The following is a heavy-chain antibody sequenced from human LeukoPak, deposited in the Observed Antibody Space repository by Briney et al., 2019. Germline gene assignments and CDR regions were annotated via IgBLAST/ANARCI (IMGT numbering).Heavy chain of an antibody. CDR3: ARLQSNPVTGYYYYGMDV. J-gene: IGHJ6*02. CDR2: IYYSGST. D-gene: IGHD4-17*01. Sequence: PAETLSLTCTVSGGAISSYYWSWIRQPPGKGLEWIGYIYYSGSTNYNPSLKSRVTTSVDPSKTQFSLTLSSVTAADPAAYYCARLQSNPVTGYYYYGMDVWGPGTTLTVSS. V-gene: IGHV4-59*01. CDR1: GGAISSYY.